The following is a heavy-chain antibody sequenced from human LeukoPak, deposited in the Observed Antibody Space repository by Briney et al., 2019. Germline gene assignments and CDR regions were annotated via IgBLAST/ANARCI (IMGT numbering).Heavy chain of an antibody. V-gene: IGHV3-11*06. Sequence: LSLTCTVSGGSISSYSLSWIRQAPGKGLEWVSYISSSSSYTNHADSVKGRFTISRDNAKNSLYLQMNSLRAEDTAVYYCARDRAGSRDAFDIWGQGTMVTVSS. CDR2: ISSSSSYT. D-gene: IGHD6-19*01. J-gene: IGHJ3*02. CDR3: ARDRAGSRDAFDI. CDR1: GGSISSYS.